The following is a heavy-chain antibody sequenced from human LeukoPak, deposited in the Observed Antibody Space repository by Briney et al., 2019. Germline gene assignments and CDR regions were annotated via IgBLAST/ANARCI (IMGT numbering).Heavy chain of an antibody. CDR3: AKDPSGTVTTARYYYYYMDV. J-gene: IGHJ6*03. CDR1: GFTFSNYW. Sequence: GGSLRLSCAASGFTFSNYWMTWVRQAPGKGLEWVANIKHDGSEDYYLDSVKGRFTISRDNSKNTLYLQMNSLRAEDTAVYYCAKDPSGTVTTARYYYYYMDVWGKGTTVTVSS. CDR2: IKHDGSED. D-gene: IGHD4-17*01. V-gene: IGHV3-7*03.